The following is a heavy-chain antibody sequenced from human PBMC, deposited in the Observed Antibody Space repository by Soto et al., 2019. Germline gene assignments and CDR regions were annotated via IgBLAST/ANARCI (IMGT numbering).Heavy chain of an antibody. V-gene: IGHV3-30*03. Sequence: QVQLVESGGGVVQPGRSLRLSCAGSGFPFTSSGMHWVREGPDKGLEWVAVISYDGSDKYYADSEKGRFTISRDNSKNMLYLQMNSLRPEDTALYYCVGGQYYFDYRGQGTLVIVSS. CDR2: ISYDGSDK. CDR3: VGGQYYFDY. D-gene: IGHD3-10*01. J-gene: IGHJ4*02. CDR1: GFPFTSSG.